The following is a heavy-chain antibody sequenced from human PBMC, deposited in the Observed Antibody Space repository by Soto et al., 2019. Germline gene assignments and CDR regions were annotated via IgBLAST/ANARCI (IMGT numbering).Heavy chain of an antibody. CDR2: IIPIFGTT. CDR3: ARERTTTATGYYYGMDV. J-gene: IGHJ6*02. V-gene: IGHV1-69*06. Sequence: SVKESFKGTGCILISYPINWVRPPPGQELEWMGGIIPIFGTTNYAQKFQGRVTITADKSTSTAYMELSSLRSEDTAVYYCARERTTTATGYYYGMDVWGQGTTVTVSS. CDR1: GCILISYP. D-gene: IGHD1-26*01.